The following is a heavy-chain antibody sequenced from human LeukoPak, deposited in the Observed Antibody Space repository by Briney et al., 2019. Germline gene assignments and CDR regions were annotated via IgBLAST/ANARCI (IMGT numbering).Heavy chain of an antibody. Sequence: GEPLNISCQGSGYSFTSYWFSWVRQMPGKGLEWVGRIDPSDSYTNYSPSFQGHVTISGDKSISTAYLQWSSLKASDTALYYCARQIGYCSSTSCYVYFDYWGQGTLVTVSS. V-gene: IGHV5-10-1*01. CDR2: IDPSDSYT. CDR3: ARQIGYCSSTSCYVYFDY. CDR1: GYSFTSYW. J-gene: IGHJ4*02. D-gene: IGHD2-2*01.